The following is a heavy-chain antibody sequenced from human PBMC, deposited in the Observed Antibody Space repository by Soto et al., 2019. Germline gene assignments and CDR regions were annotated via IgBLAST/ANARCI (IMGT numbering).Heavy chain of an antibody. D-gene: IGHD2-2*01. CDR1: GGSFSGYY. CDR3: ARGGCRL. CDR2: INHSGST. Sequence: QVQLQQWGAGLLKPSETLSLTCAVYGGSFSGYYWSWIRQPPGKGLEWIGEINHSGSTTYNPSLTSRVTIAGDTSKNHSSLTLSSVTAADPALYYCARGGCRLWGQGTPVPASS. J-gene: IGHJ4*02. V-gene: IGHV4-34*01.